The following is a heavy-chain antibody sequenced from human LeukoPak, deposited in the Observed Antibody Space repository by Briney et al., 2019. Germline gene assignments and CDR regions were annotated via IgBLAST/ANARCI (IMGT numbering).Heavy chain of an antibody. V-gene: IGHV3-66*01. D-gene: IGHD2-15*01. CDR3: ARGCSGGSCYSRAFDY. CDR1: GFTVSSNY. CDR2: IYSGGST. Sequence: PGGSLRLSCAASGFTVSSNYMSWVRQAPGKGLEWVSVIYSGGSTYYADSVKGRFTISRDNSKNTLFLQMNSLRAEDTAVYYCARGCSGGSCYSRAFDYWGQGTLVTVSS. J-gene: IGHJ4*02.